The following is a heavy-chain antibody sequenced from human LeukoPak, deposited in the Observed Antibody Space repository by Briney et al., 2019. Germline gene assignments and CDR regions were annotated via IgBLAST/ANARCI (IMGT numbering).Heavy chain of an antibody. D-gene: IGHD3-10*01. J-gene: IGHJ6*03. Sequence: GGSLRLSCAASGFTFSSYGMSWVRQAPGKGLEWVSAISGSGGSTYYADSVKGRFTISRDNSKNTLYLQMNSLRAEDTAVYYCARDRMSNGSGSYSYYYYMDVWGKGTTVTISS. CDR1: GFTFSSYG. V-gene: IGHV3-23*01. CDR3: ARDRMSNGSGSYSYYYYMDV. CDR2: ISGSGGST.